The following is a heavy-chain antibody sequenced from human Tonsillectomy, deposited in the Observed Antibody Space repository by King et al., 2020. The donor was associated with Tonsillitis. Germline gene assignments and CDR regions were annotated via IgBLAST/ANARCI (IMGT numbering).Heavy chain of an antibody. CDR2: ISYDGENT. D-gene: IGHD5-12*01. CDR1: RFIFSDYA. CDR3: TKSRSGYAEGGDY. J-gene: IGHJ4*02. Sequence: VQLVESGGGVVQPGTSLRLSCAASRFIFSDYAMHWVRQAPGKGLQWVAVISYDGENTYYEDSVKGRFTISRDNSKNTLYLQMNSLTVEDTAVYYCTKSRSGYAEGGDYWGQGTLVTVSS. V-gene: IGHV3-30*18.